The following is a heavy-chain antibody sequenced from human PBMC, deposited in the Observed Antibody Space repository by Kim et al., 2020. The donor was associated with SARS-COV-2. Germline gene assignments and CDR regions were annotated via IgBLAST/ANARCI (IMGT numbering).Heavy chain of an antibody. V-gene: IGHV3-74*01. J-gene: IGHJ4*02. Sequence: AESVKGRFTISRDNAKNTLYLQMNSLRAEDTAVYYCSTYYYDSSGYYDFDYWGQGTLVTVSS. D-gene: IGHD3-22*01. CDR3: STYYYDSSGYYDFDY.